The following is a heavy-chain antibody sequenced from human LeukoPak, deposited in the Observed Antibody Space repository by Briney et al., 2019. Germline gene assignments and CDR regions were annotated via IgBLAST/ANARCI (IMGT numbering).Heavy chain of an antibody. Sequence: SETLSLTGTVSGGSISSGASDWGWIRQHPKRGLEWVGYINHSGSTYYNPSLGSRVTMSVDTSKNQFSLKLSSVTAADSAVYYCARAARQGFTMIVVPFLYFDLWGRGTLVTVSS. D-gene: IGHD3-22*01. J-gene: IGHJ2*01. CDR1: GGSISSGASD. CDR2: INHSGST. V-gene: IGHV4-31*03. CDR3: ARAARQGFTMIVVPFLYFDL.